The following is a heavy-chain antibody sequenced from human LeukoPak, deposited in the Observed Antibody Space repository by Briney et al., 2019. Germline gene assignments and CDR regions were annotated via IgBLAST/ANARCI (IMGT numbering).Heavy chain of an antibody. CDR3: ARVHRYSYGSPDAFDI. Sequence: GASVKVSCKASGYTFTSYGISWVRQAPGQGLEWMGWISAYNGNTNYAQKLQGRVTMTTDTSTSTAYMELRSLRSDDTAVYYCARVHRYSYGSPDAFDIWGQGTMVTVSS. V-gene: IGHV1-18*01. D-gene: IGHD5-18*01. J-gene: IGHJ3*02. CDR2: ISAYNGNT. CDR1: GYTFTSYG.